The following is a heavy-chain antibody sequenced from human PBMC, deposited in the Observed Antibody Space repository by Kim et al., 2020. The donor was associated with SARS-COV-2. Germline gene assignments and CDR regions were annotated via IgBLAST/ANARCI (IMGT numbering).Heavy chain of an antibody. Sequence: SETLSLTCTVSGGSISSYFWSWIRQPPGKGLEWIGYIYYSGSTNYNPSLKSRVTISVDTSKNQFSLKLSSVTAADTAVYYCARGGIVVVPAARGNWFDP. CDR2: IYYSGST. CDR1: GGSISSYF. J-gene: IGHJ5*02. V-gene: IGHV4-59*01. CDR3: ARGGIVVVPAARGNWFDP. D-gene: IGHD2-2*01.